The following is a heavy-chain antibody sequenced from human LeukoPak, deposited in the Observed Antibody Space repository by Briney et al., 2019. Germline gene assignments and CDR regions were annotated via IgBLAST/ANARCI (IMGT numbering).Heavy chain of an antibody. J-gene: IGHJ4*02. CDR1: GGSIRSYY. Sequence: PSETLSLTCTVSGGSIRSYYWSWIRQPAGKGLEWVGRIYTSGSTNYNPSLKSRVTMSVDTSKNQFSLKLRSVTAADTAVYYCASRITLVRGGFDSWGQGTLVTVSS. D-gene: IGHD3-10*01. CDR2: IYTSGST. CDR3: ASRITLVRGGFDS. V-gene: IGHV4-4*07.